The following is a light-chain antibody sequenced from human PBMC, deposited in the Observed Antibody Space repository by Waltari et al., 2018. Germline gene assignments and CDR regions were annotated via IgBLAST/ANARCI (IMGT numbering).Light chain of an antibody. CDR3: QQDNNWPLT. J-gene: IGKJ4*01. Sequence: EVVLTQSPDTLSVSPGERATLSCRTSRSVNSNLAWYQHKPGQAPRLLMYGASTRPTGIPARFSGSESGTEFTLTITSLQSEDFAVYYCQQDNNWPLTFGGGTKVEI. V-gene: IGKV3-15*01. CDR1: RSVNSN. CDR2: GAS.